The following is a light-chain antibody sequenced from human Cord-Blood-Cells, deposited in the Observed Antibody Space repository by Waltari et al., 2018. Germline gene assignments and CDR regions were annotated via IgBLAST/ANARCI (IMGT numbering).Light chain of an antibody. V-gene: IGKV1-13*02. J-gene: IGKJ2*01. CDR2: DAS. Sequence: AIQLTQSPSSLSASVGDRVTITCRASQGISSALAWYQQKPGKAPKLLIYDASSLESGFPSRLSGSGSGTDFTLTISRLQPEDCSTYACQQFNSYPYTFGQGTKLEIK. CDR3: QQFNSYPYT. CDR1: QGISSA.